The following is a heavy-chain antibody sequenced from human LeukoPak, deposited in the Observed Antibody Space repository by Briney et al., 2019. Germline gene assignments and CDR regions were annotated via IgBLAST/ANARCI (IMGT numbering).Heavy chain of an antibody. Sequence: GGSLRLSCAASGFTFSSYAMHWVRQTPGKGLEWVAIISYDGSNKFYADSVKGRFTISRDNSKNTLYLQMNSLRTEDTAVYYCAKAEGYDILTGLDYWGQGTLVTVSS. CDR3: AKAEGYDILTGLDY. J-gene: IGHJ4*02. V-gene: IGHV3-30-3*01. D-gene: IGHD3-9*01. CDR2: ISYDGSNK. CDR1: GFTFSSYA.